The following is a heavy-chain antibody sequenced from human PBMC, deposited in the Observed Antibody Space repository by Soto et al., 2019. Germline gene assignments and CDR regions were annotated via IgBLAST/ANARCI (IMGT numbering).Heavy chain of an antibody. J-gene: IGHJ6*03. CDR3: AKDIKRVYAISNYMDV. CDR1: GFTFSSYG. CDR2: ISYEGSKK. V-gene: IGHV3-30*18. D-gene: IGHD2-8*01. Sequence: PGGSLRLSCAASGFTFSSYGMHWVRQAPGKGLEWVAVISYEGSKKYYADTVKGRFNISRDNSKNTLYLQMNSLRVEDTAVYYCAKDIKRVYAISNYMDVWGKGTTVTVSS.